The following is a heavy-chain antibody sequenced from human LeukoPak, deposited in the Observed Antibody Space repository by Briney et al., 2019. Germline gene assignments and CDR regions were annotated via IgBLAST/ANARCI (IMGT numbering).Heavy chain of an antibody. J-gene: IGHJ5*02. D-gene: IGHD2-15*01. CDR1: GYTFTGYY. V-gene: IGHV1-2*02. CDR3: ARDFTWYCSGGSCYYNWFDP. Sequence: ASVKVSCKASGYTFTGYYMHWVRQAPGQGLEWMGWINPNSGGTNYAQKFQGRVTMTRDTSISTAYMELSRLRSDDTAVYYCARDFTWYCSGGSCYYNWFDPWGQGTLVTVSS. CDR2: INPNSGGT.